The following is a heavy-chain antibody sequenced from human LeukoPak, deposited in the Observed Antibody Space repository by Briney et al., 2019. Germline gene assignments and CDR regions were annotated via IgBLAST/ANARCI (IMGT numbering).Heavy chain of an antibody. Sequence: PSETLSLTCAVYGGSFSGYYWSWIRRPPGKGLEWIGEINHSGSTNYNPSLKSRVTISVDTSKNQFSLKLSSVTAADTAVYYCARGGNGSWYRGGYYGMDVWGQGTTVTVSS. CDR1: GGSFSGYY. CDR3: ARGGNGSWYRGGYYGMDV. D-gene: IGHD6-13*01. J-gene: IGHJ6*02. V-gene: IGHV4-34*01. CDR2: INHSGST.